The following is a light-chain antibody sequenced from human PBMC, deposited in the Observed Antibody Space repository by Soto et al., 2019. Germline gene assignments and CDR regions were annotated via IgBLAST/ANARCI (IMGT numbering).Light chain of an antibody. CDR1: QSVSSN. Sequence: EIVMTQSPATLSVSPGERATLSCRASQSVSSNLAWYQQKPGQAPRLLIYGASTRATGIPARFSGSGSATEFTLTISSLQSGDFATYYCQQSDSSPTFGQGTKVDI. CDR3: QQSDSSPT. J-gene: IGKJ2*01. CDR2: GAS. V-gene: IGKV3-15*01.